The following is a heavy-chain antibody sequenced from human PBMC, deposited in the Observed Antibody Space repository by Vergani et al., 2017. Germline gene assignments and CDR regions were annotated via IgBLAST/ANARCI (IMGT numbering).Heavy chain of an antibody. CDR3: ARDPLSIAAAGVTEALDAFDI. CDR2: ISSSSSTI. CDR1: GFTFSSYS. D-gene: IGHD6-13*01. V-gene: IGHV3-48*04. J-gene: IGHJ3*02. Sequence: VQLVESGGGLVKPGGSLRLSCAASGFTFSSYSMNWVRQAPGKGLEWVSYISSSSSTIYYADSVKGRFTISRDNAKNSLYLQMNNLRAEDTAVYYCARDPLSIAAAGVTEALDAFDIWGQGTMVTVSS.